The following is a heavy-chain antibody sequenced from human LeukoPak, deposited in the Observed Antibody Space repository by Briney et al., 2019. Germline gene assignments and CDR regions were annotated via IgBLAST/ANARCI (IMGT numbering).Heavy chain of an antibody. V-gene: IGHV1-2*02. CDR1: GYTFTGYY. J-gene: IGHJ6*02. CDR3: AREKTGGRFYYYYYGMDV. CDR2: INPNSGGT. Sequence: ASVKVSCKASGYTFTGYYTHWVRQAPGQGLEWMGWINPNSGGTNYAQKLQGRVTMTTDTSTSTAYMELRSLRSDDTAVYYCAREKTGGRFYYYYYGMDVWGQGTTVTVSS. D-gene: IGHD1-1*01.